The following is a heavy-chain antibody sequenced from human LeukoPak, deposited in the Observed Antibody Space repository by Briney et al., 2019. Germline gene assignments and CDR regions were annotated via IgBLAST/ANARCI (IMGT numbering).Heavy chain of an antibody. Sequence: GGSLRLSCAASGFTFSSYAMSWVRQAPGKGLEWVSAISGSGGSTYHADSVKGRFTISRDNSKNTLYLQMNSLRAEDTAVYYCAKDYMVRGVPYWGQGTLVTVSS. CDR1: GFTFSSYA. V-gene: IGHV3-23*01. D-gene: IGHD3-10*01. J-gene: IGHJ4*02. CDR2: ISGSGGST. CDR3: AKDYMVRGVPY.